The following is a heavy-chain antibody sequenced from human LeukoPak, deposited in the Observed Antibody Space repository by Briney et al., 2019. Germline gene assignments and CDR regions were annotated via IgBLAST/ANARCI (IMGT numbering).Heavy chain of an antibody. Sequence: SETLSLTCTVSGGSISSGDYYWSWIRQPPGKGLEWIGSIYYSGSTYYNPSLKSRLIMSVDTSENQFSLRLSSVTAADTAVYYCARDLLPRSGVDYWGQGTLVTVSS. D-gene: IGHD3-16*01. CDR2: IYYSGST. CDR3: ARDLLPRSGVDY. V-gene: IGHV4-30-4*01. CDR1: GGSISSGDYY. J-gene: IGHJ4*02.